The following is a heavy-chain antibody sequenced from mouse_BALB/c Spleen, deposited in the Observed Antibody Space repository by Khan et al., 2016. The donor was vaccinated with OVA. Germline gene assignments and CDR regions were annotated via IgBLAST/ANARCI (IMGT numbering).Heavy chain of an antibody. J-gene: IGHJ3*01. V-gene: IGHV1S137*01. Sequence: QVQLKESGAELVRPGVSVKISCKGSGYTFTDFVMHWMKQSHAKSLEWIGVISTYYGDTTHNQKFKGKATMTVDKSSSTAYMELARLTSEDSAIYYCVRGICEYRFAYWGQGTLVTVSA. D-gene: IGHD1-3*01. CDR3: VRGICEYRFAY. CDR1: GYTFTDFV. CDR2: ISTYYGDT.